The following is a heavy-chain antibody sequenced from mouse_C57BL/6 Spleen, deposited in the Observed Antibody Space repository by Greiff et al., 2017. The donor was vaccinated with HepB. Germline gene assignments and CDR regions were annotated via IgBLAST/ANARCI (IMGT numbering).Heavy chain of an antibody. CDR3: AREAYYDGSSPWFAY. CDR2: INPNNGGT. D-gene: IGHD1-1*01. Sequence: EVQLQQSGPELVKPGASVKISCKASGYTFTDYYMNWVKQSHGKSLEWIGDINPNNGGTSYNQKFKGKATLTVDKSSSTAYMELRSLTSEDSAVYYCAREAYYDGSSPWFAYWGQGTLVTVSA. V-gene: IGHV1-26*01. J-gene: IGHJ3*01. CDR1: GYTFTDYY.